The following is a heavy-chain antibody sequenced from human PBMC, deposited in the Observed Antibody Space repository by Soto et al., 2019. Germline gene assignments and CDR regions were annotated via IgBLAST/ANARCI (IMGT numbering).Heavy chain of an antibody. J-gene: IGHJ4*02. V-gene: IGHV3-7*01. CDR3: ARIGYASSSLDY. CDR1: GFIFTNYR. Sequence: GGSLRLSCAASGFIFTNYRMIWVRQAPGKGPEWVANIKQDGSEKDYVDSLKGRFTISRDNAKKSVYLQMNSLRAEDTAFYYCARIGYASSSLDYWGQGTLVTVSS. CDR2: IKQDGSEK. D-gene: IGHD2-15*01.